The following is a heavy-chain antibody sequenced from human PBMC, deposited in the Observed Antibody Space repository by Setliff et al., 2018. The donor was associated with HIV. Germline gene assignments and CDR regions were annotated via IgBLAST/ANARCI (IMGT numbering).Heavy chain of an antibody. D-gene: IGHD2-21*02. CDR3: ARGLRARPRLRGFYHYGMDV. Sequence: GASVKVSCKASGGTFSTYAISWVRQAPGQGLEWMGGIIPIFGAANYAQKFQGRVTITTDESTNTAYMELTSLRSDDSAVYFCARGLRARPRLRGFYHYGMDVWGQGTTVTVSS. J-gene: IGHJ6*02. CDR1: GGTFSTYA. CDR2: IIPIFGAA. V-gene: IGHV1-69*05.